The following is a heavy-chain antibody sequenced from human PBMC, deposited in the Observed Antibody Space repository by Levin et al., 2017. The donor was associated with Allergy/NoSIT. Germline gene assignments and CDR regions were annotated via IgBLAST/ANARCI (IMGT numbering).Heavy chain of an antibody. V-gene: IGHV3-43*01. Sequence: GESLKISCAASGFTFVDYTMHWVRQAPGKGLEWVSLISWDGDSTYYADSVRGRFTISRDNSKNSLYLQMNSLRTEDTALYYCAKEVLTGSFDYWGQGTLVTVSS. CDR3: AKEVLTGSFDY. CDR1: GFTFVDYT. J-gene: IGHJ4*02. D-gene: IGHD3-9*01. CDR2: ISWDGDST.